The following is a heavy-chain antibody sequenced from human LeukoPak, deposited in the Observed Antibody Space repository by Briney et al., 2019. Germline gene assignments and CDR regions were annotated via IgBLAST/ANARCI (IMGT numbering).Heavy chain of an antibody. CDR1: GGSFSGKY. CDR2: ITYSGSI. CDR3: ARDLMA. V-gene: IGHV4-34*01. D-gene: IGHD5-24*01. J-gene: IGHJ4*02. Sequence: SETLSLTCAVSGGSFSGKYWTWIRQPPGKGLEWIGEITYSGSIYYNPSLKSRVTISVDTSKNQFSLKLNSVTAADTAVYYCARDLMAWGQGTLVTVSS.